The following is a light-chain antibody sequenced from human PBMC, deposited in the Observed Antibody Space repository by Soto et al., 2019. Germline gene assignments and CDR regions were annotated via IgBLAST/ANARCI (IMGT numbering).Light chain of an antibody. CDR2: SVS. V-gene: IGKV3-15*01. Sequence: EIVMTQSPATLSVSPGERATLSCRASQSVSSNLAWYQQKPGQAPRLLMFSVSGRPTGIPVRFSGSGSGTEFTLTINSLQYEDFAVYYCQQYNSWPLTFGGGTKVEIK. J-gene: IGKJ4*01. CDR3: QQYNSWPLT. CDR1: QSVSSN.